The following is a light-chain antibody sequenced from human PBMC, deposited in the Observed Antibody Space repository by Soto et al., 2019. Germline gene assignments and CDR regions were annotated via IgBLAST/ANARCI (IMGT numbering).Light chain of an antibody. J-gene: IGKJ1*01. CDR3: QQRSKWPSGT. CDR1: QSVTNY. V-gene: IGKV3-11*01. Sequence: EIVLTQSPATLSLSPGERATLSCRASQSVTNYLAWYQQNPGQAPRLLIYDASNRATGIPARFSGSGSGTDFILTISSLEPEDFAVYYCQQRSKWPSGTFGQGTNVEIK. CDR2: DAS.